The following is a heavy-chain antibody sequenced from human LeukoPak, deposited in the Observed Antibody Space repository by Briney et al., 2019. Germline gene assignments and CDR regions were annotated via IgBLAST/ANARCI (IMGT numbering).Heavy chain of an antibody. J-gene: IGHJ6*03. CDR2: ISYDGNNK. D-gene: IGHD2-15*01. CDR3: AKSRGGAIPSGGYYMDV. Sequence: GGSLRLSCAASGFTFSSYAIHWVRQAPGKGLEWVAVISYDGNNKNYADSVKGRFTISRDNSKNTLYLQMSTLRPDDTAVYYCAKSRGGAIPSGGYYMDVWGKGTTVTVSS. V-gene: IGHV3-30-3*02. CDR1: GFTFSSYA.